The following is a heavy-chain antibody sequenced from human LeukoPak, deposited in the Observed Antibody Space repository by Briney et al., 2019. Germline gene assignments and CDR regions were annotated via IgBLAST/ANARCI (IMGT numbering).Heavy chain of an antibody. CDR2: IKQDGSEK. J-gene: IGHJ4*02. Sequence: GGSLRLSCVASGFTFSSYWMSWVRQAPGKGLEWVANIKQDGSEKYYVDSVKGRFTISRDNAKNSLYLQMNSLRAEDTAVYYCARDTAGTIDYWGQGTLVTVSS. CDR1: GFTFSSYW. D-gene: IGHD6-19*01. V-gene: IGHV3-7*01. CDR3: ARDTAGTIDY.